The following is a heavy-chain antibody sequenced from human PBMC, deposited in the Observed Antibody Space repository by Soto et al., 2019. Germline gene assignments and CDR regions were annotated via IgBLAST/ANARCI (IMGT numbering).Heavy chain of an antibody. Sequence: SVKVSCKASGYTFTSYGISWVRQAPGQGLEWMGWISAYNGNTNYAQKLQGRVTMTTDTSTSTAYMELRSLRSDDTAVYYCARGQGRAYYDSSGYPDYWGQGTLVTVSS. CDR1: GYTFTSYG. J-gene: IGHJ4*02. CDR3: ARGQGRAYYDSSGYPDY. D-gene: IGHD3-22*01. V-gene: IGHV1-18*01. CDR2: ISAYNGNT.